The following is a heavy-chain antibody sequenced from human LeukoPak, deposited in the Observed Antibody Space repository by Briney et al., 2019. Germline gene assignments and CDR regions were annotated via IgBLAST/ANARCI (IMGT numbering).Heavy chain of an antibody. CDR1: GFTFSSYS. D-gene: IGHD3-22*01. V-gene: IGHV3-53*01. CDR2: IYSGGST. J-gene: IGHJ3*02. Sequence: GGSLRLSCAASGFTFSSYSMNWVRQAPGKGLEWVSVIYSGGSTYYADSVKGRFTISRDNSKNTLYLQMNSLRAEDTAVYYCARITYYCDSSGYYYAYDAFDIWGQGTMVTVSS. CDR3: ARITYYCDSSGYYYAYDAFDI.